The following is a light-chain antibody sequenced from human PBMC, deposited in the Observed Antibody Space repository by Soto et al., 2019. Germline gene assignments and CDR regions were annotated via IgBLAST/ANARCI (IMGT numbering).Light chain of an antibody. CDR3: QHYNSYSEA. CDR2: GAS. J-gene: IGKJ1*01. V-gene: IGKV3-15*01. CDR1: QTVSRS. Sequence: EVVLTQSPATLSVSPGERATLSCRASQTVSRSLAWYQQKPGQAPRLLIYGASTRATGIPGRFSGSGSGTEFTLTISSLQPDDFATYYCQHYNSYSEAFGQGTKVDIK.